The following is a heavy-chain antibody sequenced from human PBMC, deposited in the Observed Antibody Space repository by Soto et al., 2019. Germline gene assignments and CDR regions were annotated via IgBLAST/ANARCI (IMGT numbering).Heavy chain of an antibody. CDR2: ISSGGGTT. CDR3: AKLKGGLGRFYGMEA. CDR1: GLSFRNYA. V-gene: IGHV3-23*04. Sequence: DEQLVESGGGSLQPGGSLRLSCAASGLSFRNYAMTWVRQSPGKGLEWVSLISSGGGTTNYADSVKGRFSISRYNSQNMLYLQMNGLRGEDTALYYCAKLKGGLGRFYGMEAWGQGTMVIVSS. J-gene: IGHJ6*02. D-gene: IGHD3-3*01.